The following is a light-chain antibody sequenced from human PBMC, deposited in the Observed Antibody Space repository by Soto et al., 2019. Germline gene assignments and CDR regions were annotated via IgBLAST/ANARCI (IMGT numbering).Light chain of an antibody. CDR2: AAS. J-gene: IGKJ4*01. CDR3: QQANCFPLT. Sequence: DIPMPQSPSSVSASVGDRVTITCRARQGISSWLAWYQQKPGKAPKLLIYAASSLQSGVPSRFSGSGSWTHLSLTISSLQPEDFPTYYCQQANCFPLTFGGGAMLEI. V-gene: IGKV1-12*01. CDR1: QGISSW.